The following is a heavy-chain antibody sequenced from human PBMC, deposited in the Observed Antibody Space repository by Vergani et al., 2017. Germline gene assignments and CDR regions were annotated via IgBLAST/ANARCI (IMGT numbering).Heavy chain of an antibody. J-gene: IGHJ4*02. Sequence: QVQLVQSGAEVKKPGASVKVSCKASGGTFSSYAISWVRQAPGQGLEWMGRIIPILGIANYAQKFQGRVTITADKSTSTAYMELSSLRSEDTAVYYCATFKSFCISGVCYSSPFDYWGQGTLVTVSS. V-gene: IGHV1-69*04. CDR3: ATFKSFCISGVCYSSPFDY. CDR1: GGTFSSYA. CDR2: IIPILGIA. D-gene: IGHD2-8*01.